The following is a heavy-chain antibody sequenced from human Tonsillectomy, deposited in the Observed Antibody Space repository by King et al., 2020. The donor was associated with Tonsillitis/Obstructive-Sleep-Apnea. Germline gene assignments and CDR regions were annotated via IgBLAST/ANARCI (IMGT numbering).Heavy chain of an antibody. CDR2: IHYDGST. J-gene: IGHJ4*02. CDR3: ASARWDY. V-gene: IGHV4-4*02. CDR1: GESIRTNHW. Sequence: VQLQESGPGVVKPSGTLSLTGAVSGESIRTNHWWSWVRQPPGKGLEWIGEIHYDGSTNYNPSLKSRVTISVDKSENHFSLKVSSVTAADTAIYFCASARWDYWGQGTLVTVSS. D-gene: IGHD6-13*01.